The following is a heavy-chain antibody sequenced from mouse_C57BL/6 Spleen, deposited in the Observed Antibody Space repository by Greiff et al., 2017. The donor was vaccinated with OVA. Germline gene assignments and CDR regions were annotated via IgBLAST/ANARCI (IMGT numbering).Heavy chain of an antibody. V-gene: IGHV1-82*01. CDR3: ARDYSNLDAMDY. D-gene: IGHD2-5*01. CDR2: IYPGDGAT. CDR1: GYAFSSSW. J-gene: IGHJ4*01. Sequence: VQLQQSGPELVKPGASVKISCKASGYAFSSSWMNWVKQRPGKGLEWIGRIYPGDGATNYNGKFKGKATLTADKSSSTSYRHISSLTSEDSAVYVCARDYSNLDAMDYWGQGTSVTVSS.